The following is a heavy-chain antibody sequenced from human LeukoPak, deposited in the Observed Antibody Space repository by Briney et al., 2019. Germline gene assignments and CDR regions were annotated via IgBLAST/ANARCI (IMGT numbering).Heavy chain of an antibody. CDR1: GFTFANFA. D-gene: IGHD4-23*01. J-gene: IGHJ4*02. CDR2: ISGSEDST. CDR3: AKGGGRLYYFDY. Sequence: GGSLRLSCAASGFTFANFAVHWVRQAPGKGLEWVSSISGSEDSTYYADSVKGRFTISRDNSKNTLYLQMNSLRAEDTAIYYCAKGGGRLYYFDYWGQGTLVTVSS. V-gene: IGHV3-23*01.